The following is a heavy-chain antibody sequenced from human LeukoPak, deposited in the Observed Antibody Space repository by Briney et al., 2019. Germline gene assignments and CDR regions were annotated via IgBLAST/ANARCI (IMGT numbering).Heavy chain of an antibody. CDR2: IRSDGGNT. CDR3: AKARKMIRNGDYYYMDV. V-gene: IGHV3-30*02. D-gene: IGHD1-14*01. CDR1: GFSFNSYG. J-gene: IGHJ6*03. Sequence: PGGSLRLSCAASGFSFNSYGMNWVRQAPGKGLEWVAFIRSDGGNTYYADSVKGRFTISRDNSKNTLYLQMHSLRGEDTAVYYCAKARKMIRNGDYYYMDVWGKGTTVTVSS.